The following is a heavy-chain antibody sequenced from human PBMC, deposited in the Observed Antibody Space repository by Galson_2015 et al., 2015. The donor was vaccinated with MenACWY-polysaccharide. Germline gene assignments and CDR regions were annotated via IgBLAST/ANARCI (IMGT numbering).Heavy chain of an antibody. CDR1: GFTFGNYW. V-gene: IGHV3-74*01. CDR3: SRPLDSGTYALGY. J-gene: IGHJ4*02. CDR2: IKYDGSIT. Sequence: SLRLSCAASGFTFGNYWMHWVRQSPGTGVEWVSIIKYDGSITGCADSVKGRFTIARDNAKNTLYLQMDSLTAEDTAVYYCSRPLDSGTYALGYWGQGTLVTVSS. D-gene: IGHD3-10*01.